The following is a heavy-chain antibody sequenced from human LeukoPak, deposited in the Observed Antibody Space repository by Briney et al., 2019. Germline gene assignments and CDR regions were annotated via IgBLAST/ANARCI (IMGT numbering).Heavy chain of an antibody. J-gene: IGHJ1*01. Sequence: GESLKISCKGSGYSFTSYWISWVRQMPGKGLEWMGRIDPSDSYTKYSPPFQGHVTISADKSISTAYLQWSSLKASDTAMYYCATTIEYSSSSAEYFQHWGQGTLVTVSS. CDR1: GYSFTSYW. V-gene: IGHV5-10-1*01. CDR2: IDPSDSYT. CDR3: ATTIEYSSSSAEYFQH. D-gene: IGHD6-6*01.